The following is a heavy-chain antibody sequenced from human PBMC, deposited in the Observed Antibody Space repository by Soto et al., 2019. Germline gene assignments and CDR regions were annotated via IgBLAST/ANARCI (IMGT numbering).Heavy chain of an antibody. CDR3: ARVTDS. Sequence: SETLSLTCAVSGGSISSGGYSWSWIRQPPGKGLEWIGYMYHSGSTYYNPSLKSRVTISIDRSKNQFSLKLSSVTAADTAVYSCARVTDSWGQGILLTVSS. J-gene: IGHJ4*02. CDR1: GGSISSGGYS. CDR2: MYHSGST. V-gene: IGHV4-30-2*01.